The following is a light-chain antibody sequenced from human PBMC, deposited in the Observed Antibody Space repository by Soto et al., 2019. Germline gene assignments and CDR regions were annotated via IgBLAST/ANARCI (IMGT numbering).Light chain of an antibody. Sequence: QSVLTQPPSASGTPGQRVTISCSGSSSNIGSNYVYWYQQLPGTAPKLLIYRNNQRPSGVPDRFSGSKSGTSASLAISGRRSEDEADYYCAAWDDSLSALFGTGTK. CDR2: RNN. CDR1: SSNIGSNY. V-gene: IGLV1-47*01. J-gene: IGLJ1*01. CDR3: AAWDDSLSAL.